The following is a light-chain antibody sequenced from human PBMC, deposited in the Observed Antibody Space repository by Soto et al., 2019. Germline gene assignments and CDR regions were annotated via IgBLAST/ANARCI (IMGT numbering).Light chain of an antibody. J-gene: IGKJ1*01. Sequence: EIVLTQSPCTLSLCPGERATLSCRASQSVRSNYLAWYQQKPGQAPRLLIYNSSTRATGIPDRFSGSGSGTDFTLTISRLEPVDFALYYCQQYRDLPQTFGQGTKADIK. V-gene: IGKV3-20*01. CDR1: QSVRSNY. CDR2: NSS. CDR3: QQYRDLPQT.